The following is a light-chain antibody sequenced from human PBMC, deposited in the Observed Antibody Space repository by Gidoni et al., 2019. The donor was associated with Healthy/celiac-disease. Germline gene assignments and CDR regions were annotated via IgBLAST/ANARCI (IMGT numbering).Light chain of an antibody. CDR3: QVWDSSTAGVV. CDR1: NTGSKN. CDR2: RDS. V-gene: IGLV3-9*01. Sequence: SYELTQPLPASVALGQTARITCGGNNTGSKNVHWYQQKPGQAPVLVIYRDSNRPSGIPERFSGSNSGNTATLTISRAQAGDEADYYCQVWDSSTAGVVFGGGTKLTVL. J-gene: IGLJ2*01.